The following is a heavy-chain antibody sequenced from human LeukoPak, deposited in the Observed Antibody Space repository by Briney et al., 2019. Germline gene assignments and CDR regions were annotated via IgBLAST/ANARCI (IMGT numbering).Heavy chain of an antibody. CDR3: ARVGIADPYYFDY. CDR1: GGSISTYY. CDR2: IYYSGST. Sequence: SETLSLTCTVSGGSISTYYWSWIRQPPGKGLEWIGYIYYSGSTYYNPSLKSRVTISVDTSKNQFSLKLSSVTAADTAVYYCARVGIADPYYFDYWGQGTLVTVSS. J-gene: IGHJ4*02. V-gene: IGHV4-59*12. D-gene: IGHD6-13*01.